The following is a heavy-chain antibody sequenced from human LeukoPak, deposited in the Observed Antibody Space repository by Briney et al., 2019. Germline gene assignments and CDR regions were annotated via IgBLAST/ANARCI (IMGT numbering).Heavy chain of an antibody. V-gene: IGHV3-23*01. CDR1: GFTFSSYA. Sequence: RGSLRLSCAASGFTFSSYAMSWVRQAPGKGLEWVSAISGSGGSTYYADFVKGRFTISRDNSKNTLYLQMNSLRAEDTAVYYCARGRSQWLVRVSDYWGQGTLVTVSS. J-gene: IGHJ4*02. D-gene: IGHD6-19*01. CDR2: ISGSGGST. CDR3: ARGRSQWLVRVSDY.